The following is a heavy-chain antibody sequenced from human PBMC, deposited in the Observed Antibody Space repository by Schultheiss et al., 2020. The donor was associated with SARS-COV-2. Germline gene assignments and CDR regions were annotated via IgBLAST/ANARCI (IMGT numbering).Heavy chain of an antibody. CDR2: ISSST. V-gene: IGHV3-23*01. CDR3: ATFNEQWLGHYYYYYMDV. CDR1: GFTFSNYA. J-gene: IGHJ6*03. D-gene: IGHD6-19*01. Sequence: GESLKISCVASGFTFSNYAMSWVRQAPGKGLEWVSAISSSTFYADSVKGRFTISRDNAKNSLYLQMNSLRAEDTAVYYCATFNEQWLGHYYYYYMDVWGKGTTVTVSS.